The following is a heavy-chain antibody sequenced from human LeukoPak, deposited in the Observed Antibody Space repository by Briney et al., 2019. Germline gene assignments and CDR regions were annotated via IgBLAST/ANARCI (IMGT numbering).Heavy chain of an antibody. V-gene: IGHV4-61*02. CDR2: IHITGST. Sequence: PSETLSLTCTVSGGSISSDSYYWSWIRQPAGRGLEWIGRIHITGSTNYNPSLKSRVTISVDTSKNQFSLKLRSVTAADTAVYYCASDFVRRGFEGYDSSSWGQGTLVTVSS. CDR3: ASDFVRRGFEGYDSSS. J-gene: IGHJ5*02. CDR1: GGSISSDSYY. D-gene: IGHD5-12*01.